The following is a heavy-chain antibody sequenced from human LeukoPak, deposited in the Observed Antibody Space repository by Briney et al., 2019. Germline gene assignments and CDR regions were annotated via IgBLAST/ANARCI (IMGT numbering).Heavy chain of an antibody. J-gene: IGHJ1*01. Sequence: GGSLRLSCAASGFTFSSYAMRWVRQPPGKGLEGVSAISGSGGSTYYADSGKGRLTIARDNCKNTLYLQMKRLRAEHTAVYYCAKDGGHYYDSSGSPRAEYFQHWGQGTLVTVSS. CDR1: GFTFSSYA. CDR2: ISGSGGST. CDR3: AKDGGHYYDSSGSPRAEYFQH. V-gene: IGHV3-23*01. D-gene: IGHD3-22*01.